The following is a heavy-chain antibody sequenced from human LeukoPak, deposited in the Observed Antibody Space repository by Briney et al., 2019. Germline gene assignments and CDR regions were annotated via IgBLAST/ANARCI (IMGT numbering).Heavy chain of an antibody. V-gene: IGHV1-2*02. CDR2: INPYTGGT. Sequence: ASVKVSCKTSGYSFTAFYIHWVRQAPGQGLEWIGWINPYTGGTNYAQKFQGRVTMARDTSISTAYMELSSLRSDDTAVYYCARDWGSGWILNWFDPWGQGTLVTVSS. D-gene: IGHD6-19*01. CDR3: ARDWGSGWILNWFDP. J-gene: IGHJ5*02. CDR1: GYSFTAFY.